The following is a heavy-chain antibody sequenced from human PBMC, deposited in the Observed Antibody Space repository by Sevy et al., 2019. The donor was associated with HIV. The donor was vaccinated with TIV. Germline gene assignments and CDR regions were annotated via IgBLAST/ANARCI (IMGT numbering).Heavy chain of an antibody. CDR1: GFTFSSYS. D-gene: IGHD5-18*01. CDR3: AGGGFDTAMVNGVAADFDY. Sequence: GGSLRLSCAASGFTFSSYSMNWVRQAPGKGLEWVSYISSSSTIYYADSVKGRFTISRDNAKNSLYLQMNGLRDEDTAVYYCAGGGFDTAMVNGVAADFDYWGQGTLVTVSS. CDR2: ISSSSTI. V-gene: IGHV3-48*02. J-gene: IGHJ4*02.